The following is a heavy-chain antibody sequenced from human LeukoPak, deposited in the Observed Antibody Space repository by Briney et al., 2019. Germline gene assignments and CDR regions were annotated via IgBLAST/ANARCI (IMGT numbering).Heavy chain of an antibody. CDR2: INHSGST. J-gene: IGHJ5*02. Sequence: PSETLSLTCAVYGGSFSGYYWSWIRQPPGKGLEWIGEINHSGSTNYNPSLKSRVTISVDTSKNQFSLKLSSVTAADTAVYYCARGRRLYGSGSYYRPNWFDPWGQGTLVTVS. V-gene: IGHV4-34*01. CDR3: ARGRRLYGSGSYYRPNWFDP. D-gene: IGHD3-10*01. CDR1: GGSFSGYY.